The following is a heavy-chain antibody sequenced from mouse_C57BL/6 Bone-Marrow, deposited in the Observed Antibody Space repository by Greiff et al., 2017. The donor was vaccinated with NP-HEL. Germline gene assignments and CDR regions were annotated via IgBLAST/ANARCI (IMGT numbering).Heavy chain of an antibody. V-gene: IGHV5-9-1*02. CDR1: GFTFSRYA. Sequence: EVQGVESGEGLVKPGGSLKLSCAASGFTFSRYAMSWVRQTPEKRLEWVAYISSGGDYIYYADTVKGRFTISRDNARDTMYRQMSSLKSENTAMYDCTREVAQTTFYYAMDYWGQGTSVTVSS. D-gene: IGHD3-2*02. CDR2: ISSGGDYI. CDR3: TREVAQTTFYYAMDY. J-gene: IGHJ4*01.